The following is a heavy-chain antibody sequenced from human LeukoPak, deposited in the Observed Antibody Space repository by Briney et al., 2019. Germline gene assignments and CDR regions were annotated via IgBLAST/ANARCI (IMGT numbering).Heavy chain of an antibody. CDR2: IYYSGST. CDR3: AREDMTTVTTKAFDM. V-gene: IGHV4-39*07. J-gene: IGHJ3*02. CDR1: GGSISSSSYY. D-gene: IGHD4-17*01. Sequence: SETLSLTCTVSGGSISSSSYYWGWIRQPPGKGLEWIGSIYYSGSTYYNPSLKSRVTISVDTSKNQFSLKLSSVTAADTAVYYCAREDMTTVTTKAFDMWGQGTMVTVSS.